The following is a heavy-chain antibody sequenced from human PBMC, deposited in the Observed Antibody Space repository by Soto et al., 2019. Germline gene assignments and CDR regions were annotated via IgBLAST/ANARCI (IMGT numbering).Heavy chain of an antibody. J-gene: IGHJ6*02. Sequence: QVQLVELGGGLVRPGGPLRLSCAASGFTFSDHYMSWIRQAPGKGLEWISYISSSGSFTNYADSVKGRFTISRDNGKKSLYLQMNNLTAEDTALYYCARGRLTYYYYGLDVWGQGTTVTVS. D-gene: IGHD3-10*01. V-gene: IGHV3-11*06. CDR2: ISSSGSFT. CDR3: ARGRLTYYYYGLDV. CDR1: GFTFSDHY.